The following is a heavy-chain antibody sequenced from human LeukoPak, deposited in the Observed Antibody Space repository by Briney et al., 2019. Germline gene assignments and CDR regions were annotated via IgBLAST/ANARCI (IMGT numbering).Heavy chain of an antibody. CDR1: GGSFSGYY. V-gene: IGHV4-34*01. Sequence: PSETPSLTCAVYGGSFSGYYWTWIRQPPGRGLGWIGEITHSGGTNNKSSLKSRVTMSVGTSNNQFSLKLSSVTAHDTAVYYGARDPPIEPGILTGYYYLDYRGRGALVTVSS. CDR3: ARDPPIEPGILTGYYYLDY. CDR2: ITHSGGT. J-gene: IGHJ4*02. D-gene: IGHD3-9*01.